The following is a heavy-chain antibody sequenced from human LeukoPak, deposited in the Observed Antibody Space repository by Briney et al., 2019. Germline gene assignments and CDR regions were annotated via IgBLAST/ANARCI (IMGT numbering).Heavy chain of an antibody. CDR2: ISGSGGST. CDR1: GFTFSSYA. Sequence: GGSLRLSCAASGFTFSSYAMSWVRQAPGKGLEWVSAISGSGGSTYYADSVKGRFTISRDNSKNTLYLQMNSLRAEDTAVYHCAKDGYSSGIYYFDYWGQGTLVTVSS. D-gene: IGHD6-19*01. V-gene: IGHV3-23*01. CDR3: AKDGYSSGIYYFDY. J-gene: IGHJ4*02.